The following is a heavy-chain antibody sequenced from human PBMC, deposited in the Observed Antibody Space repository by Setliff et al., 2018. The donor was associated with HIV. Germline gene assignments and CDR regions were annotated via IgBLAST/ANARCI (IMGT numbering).Heavy chain of an antibody. D-gene: IGHD5-12*01. J-gene: IGHJ4*02. V-gene: IGHV4-39*01. CDR3: ARMRLDGGYSYDY. Sequence: SETLSLTCTVSGGSISSSSYYWGWIRQPPGKGLEWIGSIYYSGSTYYNPSLKSRVTISVDTSKNQFSLKLSSVTAADTAVYYCARMRLDGGYSYDYWGQGTLVTVS. CDR1: GGSISSSSYY. CDR2: IYYSGST.